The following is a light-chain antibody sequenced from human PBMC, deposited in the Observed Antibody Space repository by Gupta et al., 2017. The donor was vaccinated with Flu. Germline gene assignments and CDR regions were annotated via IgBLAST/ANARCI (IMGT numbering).Light chain of an antibody. J-gene: IGKJ1*01. CDR2: LGS. CDR1: QSRLHSNGYNY. V-gene: IGKV2-28*01. Sequence: DIVMTQSPLSLPVTPGEPASISCRSSQSRLHSNGYNYLDWYLQKPGQSPQLLIYLGSNRASGVPDRFSGSGSGTDFTLKSSRVEAEDVGVYYCMQALQTPVTFGQGTKVEIK. CDR3: MQALQTPVT.